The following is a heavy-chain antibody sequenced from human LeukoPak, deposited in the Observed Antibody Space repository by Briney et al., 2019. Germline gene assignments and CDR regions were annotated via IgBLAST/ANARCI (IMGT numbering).Heavy chain of an antibody. V-gene: IGHV3-53*05. CDR1: GFTVSSNY. D-gene: IGHD3-9*01. CDR2: IYSGGST. J-gene: IGHJ4*02. CDR3: ARDSDWAYFDY. Sequence: GGSLRLSCAASGFTVSSNYMSWVRQAPGKGLEWVSVIYSGGSTYYADSVKGRYTISRDNSKNTLYLQMNSLRAEDTAVYYCARDSDWAYFDYWGQGTLVTVSS.